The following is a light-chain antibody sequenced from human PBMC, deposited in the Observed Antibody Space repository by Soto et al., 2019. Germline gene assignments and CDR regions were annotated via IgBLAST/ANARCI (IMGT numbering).Light chain of an antibody. J-gene: IGKJ4*01. CDR1: QSVAGN. V-gene: IGKV3-15*01. CDR2: SVS. Sequence: EIALTQSPATLSVLTGATAALSWIASQSVAGNLAWYQQKPGQPPRLLIYSVSTRATGVPARFSGSGSETDFSLTISSLQIEDFALYYCQQSNNWPPLTFGGGTKVDIK. CDR3: QQSNNWPPLT.